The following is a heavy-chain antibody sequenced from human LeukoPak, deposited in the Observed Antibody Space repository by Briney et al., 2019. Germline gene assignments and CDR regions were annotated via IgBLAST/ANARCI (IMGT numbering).Heavy chain of an antibody. Sequence: ASVKVSCKASGYTFTSSGISWVRQAPGQGLEWMGWISAYNGNTNYAQKLQGRVTMTTDTSTSTAYMELRSLRSDDTAVYYCARDYYYDSSQEFDYWGQGTLVTVSS. J-gene: IGHJ4*02. D-gene: IGHD3-22*01. CDR2: ISAYNGNT. CDR3: ARDYYYDSSQEFDY. V-gene: IGHV1-18*01. CDR1: GYTFTSSG.